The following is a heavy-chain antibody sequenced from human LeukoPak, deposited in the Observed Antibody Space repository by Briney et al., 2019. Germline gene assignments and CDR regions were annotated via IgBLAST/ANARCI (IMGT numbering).Heavy chain of an antibody. CDR3: ARLGTYDSSGIDY. CDR2: IYPGDSDT. D-gene: IGHD3-22*01. V-gene: IGHV5-51*01. J-gene: IGHJ4*02. Sequence: GESLKISCKNSGYSFTSYWIGWVRQMPGKGLEWIGIIYPGDSDTRYSPSFQGQVTISADKSISTAYLQWSSLKASDTAMYYCARLGTYDSSGIDYWGQGTLVTVSS. CDR1: GYSFTSYW.